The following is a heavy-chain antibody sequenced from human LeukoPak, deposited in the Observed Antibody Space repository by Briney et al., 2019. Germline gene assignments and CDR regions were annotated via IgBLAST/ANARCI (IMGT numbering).Heavy chain of an antibody. D-gene: IGHD3-10*01. J-gene: IGHJ4*02. CDR3: AKGREELAPFDY. CDR2: IRYDGSNK. CDR1: GFTFSSYG. Sequence: GGSLRLSCAASGFTFSSYGMHWVRQAPGKGLERVAFIRYDGSNKYYADSVKGRFTISRDNSKNTLYLQMNSLRAEDTAVYYCAKGREELAPFDYWGQGTLVTVSS. V-gene: IGHV3-30*02.